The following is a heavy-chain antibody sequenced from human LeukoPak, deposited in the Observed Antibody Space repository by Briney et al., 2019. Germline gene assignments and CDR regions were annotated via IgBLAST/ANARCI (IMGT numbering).Heavy chain of an antibody. V-gene: IGHV3-7*01. Sequence: PGGSLRLSCAASGFTFSSYWMSWVRQAPGKGLEWVANIKQDGSEKYYVDSVKGRFTISRDNAKNSLYPQMNSLRAEDTAVHYCARARRYLGYCSGGSCYGYFDYWGQGTLVTVSS. CDR1: GFTFSSYW. D-gene: IGHD2-15*01. CDR3: ARARRYLGYCSGGSCYGYFDY. J-gene: IGHJ4*02. CDR2: IKQDGSEK.